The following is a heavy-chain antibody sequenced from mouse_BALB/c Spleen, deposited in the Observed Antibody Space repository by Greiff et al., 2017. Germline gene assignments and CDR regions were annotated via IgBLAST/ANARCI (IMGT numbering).Heavy chain of an antibody. CDR2: ISSGGSYT. V-gene: IGHV5-6-4*01. D-gene: IGHD3-3*01. J-gene: IGHJ3*01. CDR3: TREGTSAY. Sequence: EVKVVESGGGLVKPGGSLKLSCAASGFTFSSYTMSWVRQTPEKRLEWVATISSGGSYTYYPDSVKGRFTISRDNAKNTLYLQMSSLKSEDTAMYYCTREGTSAYWGQGTLVTVSA. CDR1: GFTFSSYT.